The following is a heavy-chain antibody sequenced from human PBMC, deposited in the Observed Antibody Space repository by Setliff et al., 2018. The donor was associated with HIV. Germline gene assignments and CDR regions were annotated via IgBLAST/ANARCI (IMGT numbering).Heavy chain of an antibody. Sequence: PSETLSLTCTVSGGSISGHYWSWIRQTPGKGLEWIGYVYSNGNTDYNPSLKSRVTISVDTSKNQFSLKLPSVTAADTAVYYCARSTVGAGASFPWGRGILVTVSS. CDR2: VYSNGNT. CDR1: GGSISGHY. V-gene: IGHV4-59*11. CDR3: ARSTVGAGASFP. D-gene: IGHD1-26*01. J-gene: IGHJ5*02.